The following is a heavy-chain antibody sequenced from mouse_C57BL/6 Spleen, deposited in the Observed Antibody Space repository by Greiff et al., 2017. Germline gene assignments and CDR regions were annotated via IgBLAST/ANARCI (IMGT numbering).Heavy chain of an antibody. CDR1: GFSLTSYG. Sequence: VQLQQSGPGLVQPSQSLSITCTVSGFSLTSYGVHWVRQSPGKGLEWLGVIWSGGSTDYNTAFIYRLSIRTDNSTSQVFFKMNSLQADDTAIYYCASYDYDGWFAYWGQGTLVTVSA. D-gene: IGHD2-4*01. CDR2: IWSGGST. J-gene: IGHJ3*01. V-gene: IGHV2-2*01. CDR3: ASYDYDGWFAY.